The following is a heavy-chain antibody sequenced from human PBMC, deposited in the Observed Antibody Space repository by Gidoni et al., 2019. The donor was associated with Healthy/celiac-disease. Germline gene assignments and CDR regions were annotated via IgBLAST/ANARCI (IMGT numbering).Heavy chain of an antibody. V-gene: IGHV3-11*01. D-gene: IGHD6-19*01. Sequence: QVQVVESGGGWVKPGGSLSLSCAPSGFTFSYYYMSWIRQAPGKGLEWVSYISSSGSTIYYADSVKGRFTISRDNAKNSLYLQMNSLRAEDTAVYYCASGSGWSGWVAFDIWGQGTMVTVSS. CDR1: GFTFSYYY. J-gene: IGHJ3*02. CDR3: ASGSGWSGWVAFDI. CDR2: ISSSGSTI.